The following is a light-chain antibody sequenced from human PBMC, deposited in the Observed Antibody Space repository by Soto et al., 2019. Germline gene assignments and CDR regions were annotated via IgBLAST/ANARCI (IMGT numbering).Light chain of an antibody. CDR2: EVS. CDR3: DSYTSSRAYV. J-gene: IGLJ1*01. Sequence: QSALTQPASVSGSPGQSITISCAGTSSDVGGYNYVSWYQQQSGKAPKLIIHEVSNRPSGVSNRFSGSKSGNTASLTISGLQAEDEADYYCDSYTSSRAYVFG. CDR1: SSDVGGYNY. V-gene: IGLV2-14*01.